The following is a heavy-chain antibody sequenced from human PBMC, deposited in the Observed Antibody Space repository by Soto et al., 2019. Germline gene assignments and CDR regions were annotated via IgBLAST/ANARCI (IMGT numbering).Heavy chain of an antibody. CDR3: VRNVDTARAYYFDY. J-gene: IGHJ4*02. V-gene: IGHV4-59*01. CDR2: IYYSERT. D-gene: IGHD5-18*01. Sequence: PSETLSLTCTVSGGSISSYYWSWIRQPPGKGLEWIGYIYYSERTNYNPSLKSRVTILVDTSKNQFSLKLSSVTAADTAVYYCVRNVDTARAYYFDYWGPGTLVTVSS. CDR1: GGSISSYY.